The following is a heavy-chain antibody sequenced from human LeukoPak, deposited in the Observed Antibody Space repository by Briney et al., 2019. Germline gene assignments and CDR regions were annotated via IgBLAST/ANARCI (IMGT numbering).Heavy chain of an antibody. CDR1: GFTFSSYA. V-gene: IGHV3-23*01. D-gene: IGHD1-26*01. CDR2: ITSGGGVT. Sequence: GGSLRLSCAASGFTFSSYAMSWVRQAPGKGLEWVSAITSGGGVTYYADSVKGRVTISRDNSKNTLYLQINSLRAEDTAVYYCARRRGATGGRDFDYWGQGTLVTVSS. J-gene: IGHJ4*02. CDR3: ARRRGATGGRDFDY.